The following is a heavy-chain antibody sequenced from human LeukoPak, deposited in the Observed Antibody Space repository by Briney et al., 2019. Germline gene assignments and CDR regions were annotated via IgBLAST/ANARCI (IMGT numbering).Heavy chain of an antibody. J-gene: IGHJ4*02. Sequence: GGSLRLSCAASGFTFSSYALSWVRQAPGKGLEWVSAISGSGGSTYYADSVKGRFTISRDNSKNTLYLQMNSLRAEDTAVYYCAKRDGSGSYSFDYWGQGTLVTVSS. CDR3: AKRDGSGSYSFDY. CDR1: GFTFSSYA. CDR2: ISGSGGST. V-gene: IGHV3-23*01. D-gene: IGHD3-10*01.